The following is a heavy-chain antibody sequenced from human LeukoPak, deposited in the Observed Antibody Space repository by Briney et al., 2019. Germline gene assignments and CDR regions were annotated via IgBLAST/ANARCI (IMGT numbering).Heavy chain of an antibody. J-gene: IGHJ4*02. Sequence: GGSLRLSCAASGFTFNSYGMHWVRQAPGKGLEWVADIWFDGKNEHFADSVKGRFTISRDNSKNTLYLQMNSLRAEDTAVYYCAGNYDSSGYYPPNYWGQGTLVTVSS. CDR2: IWFDGKNE. D-gene: IGHD3-22*01. CDR3: AGNYDSSGYYPPNY. CDR1: GFTFNSYG. V-gene: IGHV3-33*01.